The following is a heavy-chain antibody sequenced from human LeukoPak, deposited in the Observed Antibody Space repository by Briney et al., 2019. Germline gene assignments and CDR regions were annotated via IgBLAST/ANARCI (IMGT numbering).Heavy chain of an antibody. V-gene: IGHV1-18*01. D-gene: IGHD1-26*01. CDR3: ARGHRGRRTLAFDI. J-gene: IGHJ3*02. CDR1: GCTFTSYG. CDR2: ISAYNGNT. Sequence: ASVKVSCKASGCTFTSYGISWVLQAPGQGLEWMGWISAYNGNTNYAQKLQGRVTMTTDTSTSTAYMELRSLRSDDTAVYYCARGHRGRRTLAFDIWGQGTMVTVSS.